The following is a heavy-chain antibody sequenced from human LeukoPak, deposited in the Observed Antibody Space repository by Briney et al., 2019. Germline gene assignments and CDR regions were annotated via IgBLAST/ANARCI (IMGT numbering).Heavy chain of an antibody. J-gene: IGHJ4*02. Sequence: GASVKVSCKTSGYTFTTYGITWVRQAPGQGLEWMGWISGYNGNTAYAQKFQGRVTVTTDTSTRTAYMDLRSLRSDDTAVYYCAIVDTTVGFDYWGQGTLVTVSS. CDR3: AIVDTTVGFDY. D-gene: IGHD1-1*01. CDR1: GYTFTTYG. V-gene: IGHV1-18*04. CDR2: ISGYNGNT.